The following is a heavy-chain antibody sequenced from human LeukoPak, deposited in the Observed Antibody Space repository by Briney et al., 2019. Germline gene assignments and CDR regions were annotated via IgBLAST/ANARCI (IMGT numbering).Heavy chain of an antibody. CDR3: ARSATSVTAIPREFDY. CDR2: SIPIFGTA. V-gene: IGHV1-69*05. Sequence: SVTVSCKGSGGTFSSYAISWVRQAPGQGLEWMGGSIPIFGTANYAQKFQGRVTITTDESTSTAYMELSSLRSEDTAVYYCARSATSVTAIPREFDYWGQGTLVTVSS. CDR1: GGTFSSYA. D-gene: IGHD2-21*02. J-gene: IGHJ4*02.